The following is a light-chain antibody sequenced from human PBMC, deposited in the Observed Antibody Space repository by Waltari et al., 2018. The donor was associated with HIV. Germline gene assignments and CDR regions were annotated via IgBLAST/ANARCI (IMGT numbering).Light chain of an antibody. CDR2: GAC. CDR1: QSVNENY. J-gene: IGKJ2*01. V-gene: IGKV3-20*01. Sequence: VLTQSPGTLSFAPGEKVTLSCRASQSVNENYLAWYQHKPGQAPRLLIYGACSRATGIPDKFSGSGSGTDFTLTISRLEPADRAVYYCQQYGSLPRTFGQGTNLEIK. CDR3: QQYGSLPRT.